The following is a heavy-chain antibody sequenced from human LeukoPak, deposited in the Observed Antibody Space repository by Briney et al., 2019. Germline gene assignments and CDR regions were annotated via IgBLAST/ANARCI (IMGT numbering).Heavy chain of an antibody. CDR1: GFTFSSYA. J-gene: IGHJ4*02. V-gene: IGHV3-30-3*01. CDR2: ISYDGSNK. D-gene: IGHD1-26*01. Sequence: GRSLRLSCAASGFTFSSYAMHWVRQAPGKGLEWAAVISYDGSNKYYADSVKGRFTISRDNSKNTLYLQMNSLRAEDTAVYYCARARLGTLYYFGYWGQGTLVTVSS. CDR3: ARARLGTLYYFGY.